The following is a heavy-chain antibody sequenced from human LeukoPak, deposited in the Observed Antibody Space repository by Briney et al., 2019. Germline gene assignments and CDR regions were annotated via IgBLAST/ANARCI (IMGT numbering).Heavy chain of an antibody. CDR1: GFTFSSYG. CDR3: ASSSGWSFDDDY. CDR2: IWYDGSNK. J-gene: IGHJ4*02. V-gene: IGHV3-33*01. Sequence: PGGSLRLSCAASGFTFSSYGMHWVRQAPGKGLEWVAVIWYDGSNKYYADSVEGRFTISRDNSKNTLYLQMNSLRAEDTAVYYCASSSGWSFDDDYWGQGTLVTVSS. D-gene: IGHD6-19*01.